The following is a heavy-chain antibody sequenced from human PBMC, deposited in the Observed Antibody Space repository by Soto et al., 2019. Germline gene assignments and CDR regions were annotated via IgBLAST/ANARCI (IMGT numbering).Heavy chain of an antibody. D-gene: IGHD3-22*01. CDR1: GGSISSYY. CDR2: IYYSGST. CDR3: ARETELHSSGYYYAPYFDY. Sequence: SETLSLTCTVSGGSISSYYWSWIRQPPGKGLEWIGYIYYSGSTNYNPSLKSRVTISVDTSKNQFSLKLSSVTAADTAVYYCARETELHSSGYYYAPYFDYWGQGTLVTVSS. J-gene: IGHJ4*02. V-gene: IGHV4-59*12.